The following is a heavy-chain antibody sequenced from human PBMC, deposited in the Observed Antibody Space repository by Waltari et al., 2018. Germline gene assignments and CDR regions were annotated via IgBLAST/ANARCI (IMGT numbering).Heavy chain of an antibody. Sequence: QVHLVESGGGLVQPGGALRLSCAASGLTFSDYFMNWIRQAPGEGLEYIAHISGSGDVMFYSDSVKGRFTVSRDNAKDSVYLQMTSLRAEDTAMYSCARGYYSPVGVFDVWAQGTMVTVSS. CDR2: ISGSGDVM. J-gene: IGHJ3*01. CDR1: GLTFSDYF. V-gene: IGHV3-11*04. CDR3: ARGYYSPVGVFDV. D-gene: IGHD2-15*01.